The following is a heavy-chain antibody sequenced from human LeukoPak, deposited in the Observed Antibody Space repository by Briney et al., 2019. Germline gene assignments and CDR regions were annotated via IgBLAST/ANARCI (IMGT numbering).Heavy chain of an antibody. V-gene: IGHV3-7*01. J-gene: IGHJ4*02. CDR3: AREGEIAAAGPYYFGY. CDR2: IKQDGSEK. D-gene: IGHD6-13*01. CDR1: GFTFSSYW. Sequence: GGSLRLSCAASGFTFSSYWMSRVRQAPGKGLEWVANIKQDGSEKYYVDSVKGRFTISRDNAKNSLYLQMNSLRAEDTAVYYCAREGEIAAAGPYYFGYWGQGTLVTGSS.